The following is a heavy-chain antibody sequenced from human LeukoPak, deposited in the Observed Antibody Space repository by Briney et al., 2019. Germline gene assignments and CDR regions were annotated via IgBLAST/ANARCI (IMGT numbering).Heavy chain of an antibody. V-gene: IGHV3-48*03. CDR3: ASAIGPISITMIVAQPLDY. Sequence: GGSLRLSCAASGFTFSSYEMNWVRQAPGKGLEWVSYISISGSTIYYEDSVKGRFTISRDNAKNSLYLQMNSLRPEDTAVYYCASAIGPISITMIVAQPLDYWGQGTLVTVSS. J-gene: IGHJ4*02. CDR2: ISISGSTI. D-gene: IGHD3-22*01. CDR1: GFTFSSYE.